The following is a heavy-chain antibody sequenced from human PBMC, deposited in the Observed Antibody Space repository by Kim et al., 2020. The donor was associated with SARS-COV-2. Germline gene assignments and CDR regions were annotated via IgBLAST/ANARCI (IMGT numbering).Heavy chain of an antibody. V-gene: IGHV3-48*02. D-gene: IGHD2-2*01. J-gene: IGHJ5*02. CDR3: AGDGVVVVPAWDWFDP. Sequence: SVEGRFTISRDNAKNSRYLQMNRLGDEDTAVYYCAGDGVVVVPAWDWFDPWGQGTLVTVSS.